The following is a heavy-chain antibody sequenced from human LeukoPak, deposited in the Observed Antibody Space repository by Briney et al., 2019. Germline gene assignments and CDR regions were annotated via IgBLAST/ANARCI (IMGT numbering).Heavy chain of an antibody. D-gene: IGHD3-22*01. CDR3: ARGRLYYYDSSGYLLMDYFDY. CDR2: IYWNGGST. CDR1: GFTFDDYG. V-gene: IGHV3-20*04. Sequence: GGPLRLSCAASGFTFDDYGMSWVRQAPGKGLEWVSGIYWNGGSTGYADSVKGRFTISRDNAKNSLYLQMNSLRAEDTALYYCARGRLYYYDSSGYLLMDYFDYWGQGTLVTVSS. J-gene: IGHJ4*02.